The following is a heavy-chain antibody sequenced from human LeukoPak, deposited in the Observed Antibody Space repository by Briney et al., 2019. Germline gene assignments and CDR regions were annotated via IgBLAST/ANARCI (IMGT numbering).Heavy chain of an antibody. CDR3: ARDRPGSGWYYFDS. Sequence: PGGSLRLSCAASGFTFSSYSMNWVRQAPGKGLEWVSFITSSSSTINYVDSVKGRFTISRDNATNSLYLQMNSLRAEDTAVYYCARDRPGSGWYYFDSWGQGTLVTVSS. CDR2: ITSSSSTI. V-gene: IGHV3-48*04. CDR1: GFTFSSYS. D-gene: IGHD6-19*01. J-gene: IGHJ4*02.